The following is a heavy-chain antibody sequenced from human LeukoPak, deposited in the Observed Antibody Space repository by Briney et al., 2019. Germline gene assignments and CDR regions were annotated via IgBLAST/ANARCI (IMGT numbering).Heavy chain of an antibody. V-gene: IGHV3-9*01. CDR2: ISWNSGSI. Sequence: GRSLRLSCAASGFTFDDYAMHWVRQAPGEGLEWVSGISWNSGSIGYADSVKGRFTISRDNAKTSLYLEMNSLRTEDTALYYCARGHYYDSSGYPGAFDIWGQGTMVTVSS. CDR3: ARGHYYDSSGYPGAFDI. CDR1: GFTFDDYA. J-gene: IGHJ3*02. D-gene: IGHD3-22*01.